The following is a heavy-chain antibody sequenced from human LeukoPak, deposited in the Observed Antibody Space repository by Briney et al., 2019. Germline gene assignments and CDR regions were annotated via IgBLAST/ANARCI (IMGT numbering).Heavy chain of an antibody. J-gene: IGHJ4*02. Sequence: SETLSLTCTVSGGSISSYYWSWIRPPPGKGLEWIGYIYYSGSTNYNPSLKSRVTISVDTSKNQFSLKLSSVTAADTAVYYCARQSYDYGSGSHLDYWGQGTLVTVSS. D-gene: IGHD3-10*01. V-gene: IGHV4-59*08. CDR1: GGSISSYY. CDR2: IYYSGST. CDR3: ARQSYDYGSGSHLDY.